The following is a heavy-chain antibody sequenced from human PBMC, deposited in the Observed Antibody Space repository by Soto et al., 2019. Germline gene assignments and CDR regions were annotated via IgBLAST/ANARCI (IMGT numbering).Heavy chain of an antibody. CDR3: ARDRQSSGWIDAFDI. V-gene: IGHV3-53*04. CDR1: GFTVSSNY. CDR2: IFTGGST. J-gene: IGHJ3*02. Sequence: EVQLVESGGGLVQPGGSLRLSCAASGFTVSSNYMSWVRQAPGKGLEWVSVIFTGGSTYYADSVKGRFTISRHSSMNTVYLQMDSLRAEDTAVYYCARDRQSSGWIDAFDIWCQGTMVTVSS. D-gene: IGHD6-19*01.